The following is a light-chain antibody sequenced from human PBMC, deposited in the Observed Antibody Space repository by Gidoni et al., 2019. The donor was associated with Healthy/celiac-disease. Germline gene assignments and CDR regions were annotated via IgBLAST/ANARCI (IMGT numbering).Light chain of an antibody. CDR3: QQYNNWPSWT. Sequence: EIVMTQSPATLSVTPGERATISCRASQSVSSNLAWYQQKHGQAPRLHIYGASTRATGIPARFSGSGSGTEFTLTISSLQSEDFSVYYCQQYNNWPSWTFGQGTKVEIK. J-gene: IGKJ1*01. V-gene: IGKV3-15*01. CDR1: QSVSSN. CDR2: GAS.